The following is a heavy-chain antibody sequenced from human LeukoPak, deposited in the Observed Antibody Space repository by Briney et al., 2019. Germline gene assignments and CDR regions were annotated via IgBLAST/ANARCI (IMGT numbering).Heavy chain of an antibody. D-gene: IGHD5-24*01. CDR3: AKKRDAFDI. Sequence: PGGSLRLSCVASGFTFGSYAMGWVRQAPGKRPEWVSSLTDSGGTTYYVDSVKGRFTISRDNYKNPLYLHINSLRADDTAMYYCAKKRDAFDIWGQGTVVAVSS. CDR1: GFTFGSYA. V-gene: IGHV3-23*01. CDR2: LTDSGGTT. J-gene: IGHJ3*02.